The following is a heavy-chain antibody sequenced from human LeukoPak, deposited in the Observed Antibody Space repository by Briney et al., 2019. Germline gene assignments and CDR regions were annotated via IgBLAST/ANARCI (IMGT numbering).Heavy chain of an antibody. D-gene: IGHD6-19*01. Sequence: SETLSLTCTVSGGSISSGSYYWSWIRQPAGKGLEWIGRIYTSGSTNYNPSLKSRVTISVDTSKNQFSLKLSSVTAADTAVYYCAREKSSGWYGNAYYYMDVWGKGTTVTISS. CDR1: GGSISSGSYY. V-gene: IGHV4-61*02. J-gene: IGHJ6*03. CDR2: IYTSGST. CDR3: AREKSSGWYGNAYYYMDV.